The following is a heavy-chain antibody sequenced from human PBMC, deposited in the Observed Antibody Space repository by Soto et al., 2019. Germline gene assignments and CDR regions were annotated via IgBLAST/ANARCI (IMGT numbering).Heavy chain of an antibody. V-gene: IGHV5-51*01. CDR3: ARDGGLLQRYYYSYNGMDV. Sequence: GESLKISCKGSGYSFTSYWISWVRQMPGKGLEWMGIIYPGDSDTRYSPSFQGQVTISADKSISTAYLQWSSLKASDTAMYYCARDGGLLQRYYYSYNGMDVWGQGTTVTVSS. CDR2: IYPGDSDT. J-gene: IGHJ6*02. D-gene: IGHD2-21*01. CDR1: GYSFTSYW.